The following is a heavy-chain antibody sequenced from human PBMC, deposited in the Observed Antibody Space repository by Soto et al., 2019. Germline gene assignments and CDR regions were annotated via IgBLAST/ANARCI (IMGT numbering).Heavy chain of an antibody. CDR3: ARASSSWYNYFDY. CDR2: IYHSGST. V-gene: IGHV4-4*02. J-gene: IGHJ4*02. Sequence: KASETLSLTCAVSGGSISSSIWWSWVRQPPGKGLEWVGEIYHSGSTNYNPSLKSRVTISVDKSKNQFSLKLSSVTAADTAVYYCARASSSWYNYFDYWGQGTLVTVSS. D-gene: IGHD6-13*01. CDR1: GGSISSSIW.